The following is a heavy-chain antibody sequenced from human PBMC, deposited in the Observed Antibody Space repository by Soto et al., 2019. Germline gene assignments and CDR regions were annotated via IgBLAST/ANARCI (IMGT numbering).Heavy chain of an antibody. CDR3: ARDWYYYGSGSYANGMDV. J-gene: IGHJ6*02. CDR2: IWYDGSNK. CDR1: GFTFSSYG. V-gene: IGHV3-33*01. D-gene: IGHD3-10*01. Sequence: LRLSCAASGFTFSSYGMHWVRQAPGKGLEWVAVIWYDGSNKYYADSVKGRFTISRDNSKNTLYLQMNSLRAEDTAVYYCARDWYYYGSGSYANGMDVWGQGTTVTVSS.